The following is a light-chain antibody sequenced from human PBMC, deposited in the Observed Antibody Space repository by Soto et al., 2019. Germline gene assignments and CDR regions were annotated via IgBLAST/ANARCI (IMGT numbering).Light chain of an antibody. Sequence: IVMTQSPATLSVSPGEGVTLSCRASQSVRSHLAWYQQKPGQPPRLLIYGASTRATGIPARFSGSGFGTEFTLTISSLQSEDFATYYCQQSYSSPHTFGQGTKLEIK. CDR1: QSVRSH. CDR2: GAS. CDR3: QQSYSSPHT. J-gene: IGKJ2*01. V-gene: IGKV3-15*01.